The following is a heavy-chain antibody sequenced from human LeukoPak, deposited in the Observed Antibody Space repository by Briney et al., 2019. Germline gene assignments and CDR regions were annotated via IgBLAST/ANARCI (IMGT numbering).Heavy chain of an antibody. V-gene: IGHV3-74*01. CDR1: GFTFSSYW. CDR2: IDSDGSSR. CDR3: ARMDTAMATFDY. D-gene: IGHD5-18*01. J-gene: IGHJ4*02. Sequence: PGGSLRLSCAASGFTFSSYWMHWVRQVPGKGLVWVSRIDSDGSSRSYADSVKGRLTIARDNAKNTLYLQMNSLRAEDTAVYYCARMDTAMATFDYWGQGTLVTVSS.